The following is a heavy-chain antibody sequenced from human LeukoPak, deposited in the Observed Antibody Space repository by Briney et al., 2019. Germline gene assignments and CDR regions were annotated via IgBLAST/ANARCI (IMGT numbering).Heavy chain of an antibody. V-gene: IGHV4-59*08. CDR3: AGHHPRNTVDF. J-gene: IGHJ4*02. D-gene: IGHD2/OR15-2a*01. Sequence: SETLSLTCTVSGGSISSYYWSWIRQPPGKGLEWIAYISDIGSIHYNPSLKSRVTISLDTSKNQFSLKLSSVTAADTAVYYCAGHHPRNTVDFWGQGTLVTVSS. CDR1: GGSISSYY. CDR2: ISDIGSI.